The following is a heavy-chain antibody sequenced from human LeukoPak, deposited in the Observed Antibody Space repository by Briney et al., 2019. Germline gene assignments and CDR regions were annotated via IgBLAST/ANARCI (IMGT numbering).Heavy chain of an antibody. J-gene: IGHJ3*02. D-gene: IGHD2-8*01. Sequence: GGSLRLSCAASGFTVSSNYMSWVRQAPGKGLVWVSRINSDGSSTSYADSVKGRFTISRDNAKNTLYLQMNSLRAEDTAVYYCARIMVWWGEYDAFDIWGQGTMVTVSS. V-gene: IGHV3-74*01. CDR2: INSDGSST. CDR1: GFTVSSNY. CDR3: ARIMVWWGEYDAFDI.